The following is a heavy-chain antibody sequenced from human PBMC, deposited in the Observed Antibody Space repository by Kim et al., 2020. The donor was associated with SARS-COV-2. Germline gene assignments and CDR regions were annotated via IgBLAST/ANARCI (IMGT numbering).Heavy chain of an antibody. CDR2: LHSLGDT. V-gene: IGHV4-31*03. Sequence: SETLSLTCSVSGGSIIGGGYHWGWIRQNPGKGLEWLGYLHSLGDTYYNPSLKDRLSFSLDASQNQFSLSLPLLLALATPVFSGLGNEGTYENAFVTGAKG. D-gene: IGHD3-10*01. CDR1: GGSIIGGGYH. J-gene: IGHJ3*02. CDR3: LGNEGTYENAFVT.